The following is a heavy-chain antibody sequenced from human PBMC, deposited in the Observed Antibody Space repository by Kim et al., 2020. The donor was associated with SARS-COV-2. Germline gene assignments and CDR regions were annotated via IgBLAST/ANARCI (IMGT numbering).Heavy chain of an antibody. J-gene: IGHJ4*02. CDR3: ARFAVVTGGDY. CDR1: GFTFSNYW. Sequence: GGSLRLSCAASGFTFSNYWMHWVRQTPGKGLVWVSRIINDGSGADYADSVKGRFTISRDNAKCTLYLQMDSLTDDDTAVYYGARFAVVTGGDYWGQGTLVTVSS. D-gene: IGHD2-21*01. CDR2: IINDGSGA. V-gene: IGHV3-74*01.